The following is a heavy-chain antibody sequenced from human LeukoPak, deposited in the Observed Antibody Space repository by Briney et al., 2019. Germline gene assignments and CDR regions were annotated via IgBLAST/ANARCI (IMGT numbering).Heavy chain of an antibody. CDR1: GGSISSGGYS. D-gene: IGHD4-17*01. V-gene: IGHV4-30-2*05. J-gene: IGHJ4*02. CDR3: ARCYGDYVDY. Sequence: SETLSLTCAVSGGSISSGGYSWSWIRQPPGKGLEWIGYIYHSGSTYYNPSLKSRVTISVDTSKNQFSLKLSSVTAADTAVYYCARCYGDYVDYWGQGTLVTVSS. CDR2: IYHSGST.